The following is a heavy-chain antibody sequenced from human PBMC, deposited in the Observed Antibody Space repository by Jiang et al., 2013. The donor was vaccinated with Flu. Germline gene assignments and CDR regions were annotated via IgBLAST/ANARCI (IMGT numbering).Heavy chain of an antibody. CDR2: LLCGTT. Sequence: SSSDYYWGWTPPAPTEGAGVDWEYLLCGTTDYNPSLKTRVTISVNTSKNQVSLNLSSLTAADTSVYYCFGYSGYDFVYWGQGTLVTVSS. CDR1: SSSDYY. J-gene: IGHJ4*02. D-gene: IGHD5-12*01. CDR3: FGYSGYDFVY. V-gene: IGHV4-39*01.